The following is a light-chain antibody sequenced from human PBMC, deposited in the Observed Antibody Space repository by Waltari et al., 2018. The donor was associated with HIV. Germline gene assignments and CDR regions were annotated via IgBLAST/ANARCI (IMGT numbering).Light chain of an antibody. J-gene: IGLJ2*01. V-gene: IGLV1-47*01. Sequence: QSVLTQPPSASGTPGQRVTISCSGSSSNIGSKYVYWYQQLPGTAPNLLIYRNNQRPSGVPDRFSGSKSGTSASLAISGVRSEDEADYYCAAWDDSLLFGGGTKLTVL. CDR3: AAWDDSLL. CDR1: SSNIGSKY. CDR2: RNN.